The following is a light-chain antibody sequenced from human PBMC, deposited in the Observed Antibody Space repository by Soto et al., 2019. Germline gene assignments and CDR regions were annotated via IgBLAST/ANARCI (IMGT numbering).Light chain of an antibody. V-gene: IGLV1-40*01. Sequence: QSVLTQPPSVSGAPGQRVTISCTGSSSNIGAGYDVHWYQQLPETAPKLLIYGNTNRPSGVPDRFSGSKSGISASLAITGLQAEDAADYYCQSYDSSLSVVFGGGTKLTVL. CDR1: SSNIGAGYD. CDR2: GNT. CDR3: QSYDSSLSVV. J-gene: IGLJ2*01.